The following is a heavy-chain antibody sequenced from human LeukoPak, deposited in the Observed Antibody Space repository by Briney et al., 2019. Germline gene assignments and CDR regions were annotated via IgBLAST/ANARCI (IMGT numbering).Heavy chain of an antibody. CDR3: ARRAHYYDSSGYYSLYYCGMDV. J-gene: IGHJ6*02. Sequence: SETLSLTCAVYGGSFSGYYWSWIRQPPGKGLEWIGEINHSGSTNYNPSLKSRVTISLDTSKNQLSLNLRSVTAADTAVYYCARRAHYYDSSGYYSLYYCGMDVWGQGTTVTVSS. V-gene: IGHV4-34*01. D-gene: IGHD3-22*01. CDR1: GGSFSGYY. CDR2: INHSGST.